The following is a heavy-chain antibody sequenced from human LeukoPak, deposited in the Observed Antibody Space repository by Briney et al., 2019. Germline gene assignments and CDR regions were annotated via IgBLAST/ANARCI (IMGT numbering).Heavy chain of an antibody. CDR1: RFTFSDYY. D-gene: IGHD3-3*01. CDR3: AKGVSAYDFWSGRLFAY. CDR2: ISSSTSYT. J-gene: IGHJ4*02. V-gene: IGHV3-11*06. Sequence: GGSLRLSCAASRFTFSDYYLSWIRPAPGKGLEWVSYISSSTSYTNYADSVKGRFTISRDNAKNSLYLQMNSLRAEDTAVYYCAKGVSAYDFWSGRLFAYWGQGALVTVSS.